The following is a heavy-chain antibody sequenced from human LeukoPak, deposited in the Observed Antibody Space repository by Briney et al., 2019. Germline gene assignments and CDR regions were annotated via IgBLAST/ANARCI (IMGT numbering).Heavy chain of an antibody. D-gene: IGHD6-6*01. CDR3: ARDSSSSSVFDY. CDR2: ISSSGNTI. J-gene: IGHJ4*02. V-gene: IGHV3-11*01. Sequence: GGSLRLSCAASGFTFSDYYMSWIRRAPGKGLEWVSYISSSGNTIYYADSVRGRFTISRDNAKNSLYLQMNSLRAEDTAVYYCARDSSSSSVFDYWGQGTLVTVSS. CDR1: GFTFSDYY.